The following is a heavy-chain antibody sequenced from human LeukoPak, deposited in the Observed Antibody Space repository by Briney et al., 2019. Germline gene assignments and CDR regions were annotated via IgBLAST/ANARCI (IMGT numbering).Heavy chain of an antibody. CDR1: GGTFSSYA. CDR2: IIPIFGTA. J-gene: IGHJ5*02. V-gene: IGHV1-69*06. D-gene: IGHD1-26*01. Sequence: GASVKVSCKASGGTFSSYAISWVRQAPGQGLEWMGGIIPIFGTANYAQKFQGRVTITADKSTSTDYMELSSLRSEDTAFYYCARDNSVGDVAWWFDPWGQGTLVTVSS. CDR3: ARDNSVGDVAWWFDP.